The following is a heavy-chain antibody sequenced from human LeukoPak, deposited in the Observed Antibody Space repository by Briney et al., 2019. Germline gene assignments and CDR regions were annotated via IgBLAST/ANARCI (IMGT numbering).Heavy chain of an antibody. CDR1: GFTFRGYW. D-gene: IGHD2-2*01. V-gene: IGHV3-74*03. Sequence: GGSLRLSCAGSGFTFRGYWIHWVRQAPGKGLVWVSRINGDGSSATYADSVKGRFTISRDDAKNTVYLQMNNLRAENTAVYYCARDQYYQLLLWGQGSLVTVSP. J-gene: IGHJ4*02. CDR2: INGDGSSA. CDR3: ARDQYYQLLL.